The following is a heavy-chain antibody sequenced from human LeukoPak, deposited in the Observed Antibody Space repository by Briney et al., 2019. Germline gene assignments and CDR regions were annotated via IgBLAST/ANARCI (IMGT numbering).Heavy chain of an antibody. CDR3: AREIPDGSSSWYYYFDY. Sequence: GGSLRLSCAASGFTVSSNYMSWVRQAPGKGLEWVSVIYSGGSTYYADSVKGRFTISRDNSKNTLYLQMNSLRAEDTAVYYCAREIPDGSSSWYYYFDYWGQGTLVTVSS. CDR2: IYSGGST. D-gene: IGHD6-13*01. CDR1: GFTVSSNY. V-gene: IGHV3-53*01. J-gene: IGHJ4*02.